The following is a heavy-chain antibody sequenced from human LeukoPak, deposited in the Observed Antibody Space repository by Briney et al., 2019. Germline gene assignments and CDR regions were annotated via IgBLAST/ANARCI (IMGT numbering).Heavy chain of an antibody. CDR3: ARGGEWNDVSF. CDR2: INPDSGGT. CDR1: GYTFTGHY. J-gene: IGHJ4*02. D-gene: IGHD1-1*01. Sequence: ASVKVSCKASGYTFTGHYMHWVRQAPGQGLEWMGRINPDSGGTDSAQKFQGRVTMTRDTSISTAYMELTRLRSDDTAVYYCARGGEWNDVSFWGQGTPVTVSS. V-gene: IGHV1-2*06.